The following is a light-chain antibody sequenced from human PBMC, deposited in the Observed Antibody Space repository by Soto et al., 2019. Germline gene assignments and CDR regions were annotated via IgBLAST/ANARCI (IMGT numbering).Light chain of an antibody. V-gene: IGKV3-20*01. CDR1: QSVSSY. CDR2: GAS. CDR3: QQYGSSPWT. Sequence: EIVLTQSPGTLSLSPGERATLSCRASQSVSSYLAWYQQKPGQAPRLLIYGASSRATGIPDRFSGSGSGTDFTLTISRPEPEHFAVYYCQQYGSSPWTFGQGTKVEIK. J-gene: IGKJ1*01.